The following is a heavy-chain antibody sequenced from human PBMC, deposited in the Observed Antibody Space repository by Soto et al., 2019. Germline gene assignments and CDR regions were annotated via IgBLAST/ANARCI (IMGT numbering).Heavy chain of an antibody. CDR3: ARGRYGDY. V-gene: IGHV1-18*01. CDR2: ISAHNGNT. Sequence: QVHLVQSGAEVKKPGASVKVSCQGSGYAFTTYGITWVRQAPGQGLEWMGWISAHNGNTNYAQKHQGRATVTRDTSTGTAYMELRSRRYDHTAVYYCARGRYGDYWGQGALVTVSS. J-gene: IGHJ4*02. CDR1: GYAFTTYG. D-gene: IGHD1-1*01.